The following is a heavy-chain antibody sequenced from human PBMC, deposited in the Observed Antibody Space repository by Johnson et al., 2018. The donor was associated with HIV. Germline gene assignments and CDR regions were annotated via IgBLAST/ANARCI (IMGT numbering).Heavy chain of an antibody. Sequence: VKLVESGGGVVQPGRSLRLSCAASGFTFSSYAMSWVRQAPGKGLEWVSAISGSGGSTYYADSVKGRFTISRDNSKNTLYLQMNSLRAEDTAVYYCAKDYYDSSGPWAFDIWGQGTMVTVSS. CDR2: ISGSGGST. V-gene: IGHV3-23*04. D-gene: IGHD3-22*01. CDR1: GFTFSSYA. J-gene: IGHJ3*02. CDR3: AKDYYDSSGPWAFDI.